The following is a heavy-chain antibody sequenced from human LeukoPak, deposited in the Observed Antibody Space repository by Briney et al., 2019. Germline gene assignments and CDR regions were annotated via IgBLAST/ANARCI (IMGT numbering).Heavy chain of an antibody. Sequence: GGSLRLSWAASGFTFSDYWMQWVGQVPGKGLVWVSHINNDGTDTKYADSVKGRFTISRDNARNTLYLQMNTLRAEDTAVYYCTRDVYGIDSWGEGTLVTISS. CDR2: INNDGTDT. D-gene: IGHD2/OR15-2a*01. CDR1: GFTFSDYW. CDR3: TRDVYGIDS. V-gene: IGHV3-74*01. J-gene: IGHJ4*02.